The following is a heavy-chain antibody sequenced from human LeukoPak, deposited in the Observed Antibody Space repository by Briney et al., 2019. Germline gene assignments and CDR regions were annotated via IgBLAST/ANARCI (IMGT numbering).Heavy chain of an antibody. V-gene: IGHV3-33*06. Sequence: GGSLRLSCAASGFTFSSYGMHWVRQAPGKGLEWVAVIWYDGSNKYYAGSVKGRFTISRDNSKNTLYLQMNSLRAEDTAVYYCAKVSYYYDSSGYVDYWGQGTLVTVSS. J-gene: IGHJ4*02. CDR3: AKVSYYYDSSGYVDY. CDR1: GFTFSSYG. D-gene: IGHD3-22*01. CDR2: IWYDGSNK.